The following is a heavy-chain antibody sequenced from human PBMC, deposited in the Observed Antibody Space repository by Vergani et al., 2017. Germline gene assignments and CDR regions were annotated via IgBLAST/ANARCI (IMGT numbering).Heavy chain of an antibody. CDR1: GGPISSGSYY. CDR2: IYTSGST. D-gene: IGHD4-17*01. Sequence: QVQLQESGPGLVKPSQTLSLICTVSGGPISSGSYYWSWIRQPAGKGLEWIGRIYTSGSTNYNPSLKSRVTISVDTSKNQFSLKLSSVTAADTAVYYCAREEVEVSTMTTGYYYYGMDVWGQGTTVTVSS. J-gene: IGHJ6*02. CDR3: AREEVEVSTMTTGYYYYGMDV. V-gene: IGHV4-61*02.